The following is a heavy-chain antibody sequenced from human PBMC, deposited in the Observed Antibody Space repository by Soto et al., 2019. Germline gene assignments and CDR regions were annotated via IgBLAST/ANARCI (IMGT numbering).Heavy chain of an antibody. D-gene: IGHD6-13*01. CDR3: ATDPGIAAAGSVDGMDV. CDR1: GYTFTSYG. J-gene: IGHJ6*02. V-gene: IGHV1-18*01. CDR2: ISAYNGNT. Sequence: QVQLVQSGAEVKKPGASVKVSCKASGYTFTSYGISWVRQAPGQGLEWMGWISAYNGNTNYAQKLQGRVTMTTDTSTSTAYMELRSLRSDDTAVYYCATDPGIAAAGSVDGMDVWGQGTTVTVSS.